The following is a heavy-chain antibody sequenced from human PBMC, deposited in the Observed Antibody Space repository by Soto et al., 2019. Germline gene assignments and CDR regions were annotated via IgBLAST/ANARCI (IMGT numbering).Heavy chain of an antibody. J-gene: IGHJ4*01. CDR3: ARASSSSSAADY. CDR2: IYDSESA. CDR1: GESISSGGYY. Sequence: QVQLQESGPGLVKASQTLSLICSVSGESISSGGYYWSWIRHHPGKGLEWIGYIYDSESAYYNPSLKSRVXXXMXXSKNHFAMKLSSVTAADTAVYYCARASSSSSAADYWGHGTLITVSS. D-gene: IGHD6-6*01. V-gene: IGHV4-31*03.